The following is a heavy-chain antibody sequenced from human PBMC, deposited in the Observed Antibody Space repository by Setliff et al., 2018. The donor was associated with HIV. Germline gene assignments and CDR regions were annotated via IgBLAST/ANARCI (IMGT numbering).Heavy chain of an antibody. J-gene: IGHJ5*02. CDR3: ARIEKLGNWFDP. Sequence: GESLKISCKGSGYRFTSQWISWVRQMPGKGLEYMAKIDPSDSYTNYMPSFQGHVTISADKSTSTAYLQWSSLKASDTAMYYCARIEKLGNWFDPWGQGTLVTVSS. CDR2: IDPSDSYT. V-gene: IGHV5-10-1*01. D-gene: IGHD6-13*01. CDR1: GYRFTSQW.